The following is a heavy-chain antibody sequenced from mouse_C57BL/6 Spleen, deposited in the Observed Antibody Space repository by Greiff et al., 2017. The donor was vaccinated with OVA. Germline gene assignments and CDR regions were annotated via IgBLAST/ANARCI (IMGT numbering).Heavy chain of an antibody. V-gene: IGHV6-3*01. Sequence: VQLKESGGGLVQPGGSMKLSCVASGFTFSNYWMHWVRQSPEKGLEWVAQIRLKSDNYATHYAESVKGRFTISRDESKSSVYLQMNNLSAEDTGIDYYTDCGSSPFDYWGQGTTLTVSS. CDR2: IRLKSDNYAT. J-gene: IGHJ2*01. CDR3: TDCGSSPFDY. D-gene: IGHD1-1*01. CDR1: GFTFSNYW.